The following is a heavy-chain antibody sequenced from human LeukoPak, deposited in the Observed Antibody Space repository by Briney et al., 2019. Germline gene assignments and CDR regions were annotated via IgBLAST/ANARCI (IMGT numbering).Heavy chain of an antibody. V-gene: IGHV4-39*01. CDR3: ARHWIRRGYHYGYGWDDC. J-gene: IGHJ4*02. CDR2: IFYTGST. CDR1: GDSISNHHYY. Sequence: SETLSLTCTVSGDSISNHHYYWGWIRQSPGKGLEWIGSIFYTGSTYYNPSLRSRVTISADTPRNQFSLQLSSVTAADTAVYYCARHWIRRGYHYGYGWDDCWGQGTLVAVSS. D-gene: IGHD5-18*01.